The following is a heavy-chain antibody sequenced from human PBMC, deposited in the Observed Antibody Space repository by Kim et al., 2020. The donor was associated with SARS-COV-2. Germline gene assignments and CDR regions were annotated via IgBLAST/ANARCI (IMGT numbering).Heavy chain of an antibody. V-gene: IGHV3-11*04. CDR3: ARDTYGDYLTSTYDY. D-gene: IGHD4-17*01. Sequence: GGSLRLSCAASGFTFSDYYMSWIRQAPGKGLEWVSYISSSGSTIYYADSVKGRFTISRDNAKNSLYLQMNSLRAEDTAVYYCARDTYGDYLTSTYDYWGQGTLVTVSS. CDR2: ISSSGSTI. CDR1: GFTFSDYY. J-gene: IGHJ4*02.